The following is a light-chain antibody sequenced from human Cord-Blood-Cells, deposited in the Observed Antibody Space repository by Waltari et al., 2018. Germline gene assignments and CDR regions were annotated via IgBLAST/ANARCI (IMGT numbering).Light chain of an antibody. CDR3: MRALQTPT. Sequence: DIVMTQSPLSLPVTPGDPASISCRSGQSLLHSNGYTYLDWYMQKPGQSPQLLIYLGTNRASGVPDRCSGSGSGTDFTLKSSRVEAEDVEVYYCMRALQTPTVGGGTKVEIK. J-gene: IGKJ4*01. CDR2: LGT. CDR1: QSLLHSNGYTY. V-gene: IGKV2-28*01.